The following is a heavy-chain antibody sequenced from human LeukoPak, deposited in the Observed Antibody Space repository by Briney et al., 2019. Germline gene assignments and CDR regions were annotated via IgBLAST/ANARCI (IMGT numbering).Heavy chain of an antibody. CDR1: GFTFTSYW. V-gene: IGHV3-7*01. CDR2: IKEDGSEK. J-gene: IGHJ5*02. Sequence: PGGSLRLSCAASGFTFTSYWMSWVRQAPGKGLEWVANIKEDGSEKYYVDSVKGRFTISRDNAKNSLYLQMNGLRAEDAAVYYCARDRISAISRGWFDPWGQGTLVTVSS. CDR3: ARDRISAISRGWFDP. D-gene: IGHD2-21*01.